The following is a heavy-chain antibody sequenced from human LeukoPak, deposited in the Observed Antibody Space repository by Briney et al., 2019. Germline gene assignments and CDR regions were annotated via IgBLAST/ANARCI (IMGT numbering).Heavy chain of an antibody. CDR2: MNPNSGNT. J-gene: IGHJ6*02. D-gene: IGHD2-2*01. Sequence: VASVKVSCKASGYTFTSYDINWVRQATGQGLEWMGWMNPNSGNTGYAQKFQGRVTMTRNTSISTAYMELSSLRSEDTAVYYCAILVVVPAAIPLYYYYYGMDVWGQGTTVTVSS. CDR3: AILVVVPAAIPLYYYYYGMDV. CDR1: GYTFTSYD. V-gene: IGHV1-8*01.